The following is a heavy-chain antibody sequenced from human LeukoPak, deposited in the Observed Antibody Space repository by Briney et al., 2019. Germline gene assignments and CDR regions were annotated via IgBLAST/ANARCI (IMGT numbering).Heavy chain of an antibody. Sequence: TSVKVSCKASGFTFTSSAMQWVRQARGQRLEWIGWIVVGSGNTNYAQKSQERVTITRDMSTSTAYMELSSLRSEDTAVYYCAALRHWGSLFLEDYWGQGTLVTVSS. CDR3: AALRHWGSLFLEDY. V-gene: IGHV1-58*02. CDR2: IVVGSGNT. D-gene: IGHD3-3*01. J-gene: IGHJ4*02. CDR1: GFTFTSSA.